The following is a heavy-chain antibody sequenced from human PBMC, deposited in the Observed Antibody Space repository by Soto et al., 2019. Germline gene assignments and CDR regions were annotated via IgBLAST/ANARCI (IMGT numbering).Heavy chain of an antibody. D-gene: IGHD2-21*02. J-gene: IGHJ3*02. V-gene: IGHV4-59*03. CDR1: GGSIISYF. Sequence: SETLSLTCSVSGGSIISYFKSWIRQAPGKGLEWIGCIYDSGDANYNPSLKSRVAISLDTSKNQFSLKLSSVTAADAAVYYCVSSRTAVFGDALDIWALGTMVTVSS. CDR3: VSSRTAVFGDALDI. CDR2: IYDSGDA.